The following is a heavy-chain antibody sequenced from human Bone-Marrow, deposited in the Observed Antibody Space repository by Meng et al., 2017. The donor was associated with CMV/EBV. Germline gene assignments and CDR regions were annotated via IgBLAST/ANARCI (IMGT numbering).Heavy chain of an antibody. CDR1: GLSFSSYA. Sequence: GESLKISCAASGLSFSSYAMYWVRQAPGKGPEWVAVISYDGSNQYYADSVKGRFTISRDNAKNTLYLQMNSLRAEDTAMYYCARRLVGPWGQGTLVTVSS. D-gene: IGHD2-2*01. V-gene: IGHV3-30*14. CDR3: ARRLVGP. J-gene: IGHJ5*02. CDR2: ISYDGSNQ.